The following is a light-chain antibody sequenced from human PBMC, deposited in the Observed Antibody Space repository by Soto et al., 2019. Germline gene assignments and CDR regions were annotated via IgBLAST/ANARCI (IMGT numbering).Light chain of an antibody. V-gene: IGKV3-20*01. Sequence: EVVLTQSPGTLSLSPGERATLSCRASQSVSSGYLGWYQQKPGQAPRLLIYGASSRATGIPDRFSGSRSGTDFTLTIRRLEPEDFAVYFCQQCPYSPWTFGQGTKVEIK. CDR3: QQCPYSPWT. CDR1: QSVSSGY. J-gene: IGKJ1*01. CDR2: GAS.